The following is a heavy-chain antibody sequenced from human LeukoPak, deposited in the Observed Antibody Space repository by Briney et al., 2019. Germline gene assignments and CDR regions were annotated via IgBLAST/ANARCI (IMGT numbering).Heavy chain of an antibody. CDR3: AKDEGYSNPTPLDY. J-gene: IGHJ4*02. D-gene: IGHD4-11*01. CDR1: GFTFSSYG. V-gene: IGHV3-30*18. CDR2: ISYDGSNK. Sequence: GGSLRLSCAASGFTFSSYGMHWVRQAPGKGLEWVAVISYDGSNKYYADSVKGRFTISRDNSKNTLYLQMNSLRAEDTAVYYCAKDEGYSNPTPLDYWGQGTLVTVSS.